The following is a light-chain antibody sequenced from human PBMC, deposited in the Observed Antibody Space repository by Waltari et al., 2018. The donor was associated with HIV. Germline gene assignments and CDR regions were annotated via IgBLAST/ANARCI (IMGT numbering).Light chain of an antibody. CDR1: SSDVGGYNY. CDR2: EVS. J-gene: IGLJ1*01. CDR3: SSYTSSSTPYV. Sequence: QSALTQPASVSGSPGQSITISCTGTSSDVGGYNYVSWYQQHPGKAPKLMIYEVSNRPSGFSNRFSGSKSGNTASLTSSGIQAEDEADYYCSSYTSSSTPYVFGTGTKVTVL. V-gene: IGLV2-14*01.